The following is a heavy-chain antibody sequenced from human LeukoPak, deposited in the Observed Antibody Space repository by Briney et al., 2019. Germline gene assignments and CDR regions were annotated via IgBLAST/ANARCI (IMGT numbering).Heavy chain of an antibody. CDR2: IYSGGST. V-gene: IGHV3-66*01. D-gene: IGHD4-17*01. Sequence: PGGSLRLSCAASGFTVSSNYMSWVRQAPGKGLEGVAVIYSGGSTYYADSVKGRCTISIDNSTNTLYLQMTSLRAADPAVYYCARDFDGDYFGWFAPWGKGTLVTVSS. J-gene: IGHJ5*02. CDR1: GFTVSSNY. CDR3: ARDFDGDYFGWFAP.